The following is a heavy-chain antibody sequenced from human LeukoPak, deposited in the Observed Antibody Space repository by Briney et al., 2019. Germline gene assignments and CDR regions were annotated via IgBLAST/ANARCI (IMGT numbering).Heavy chain of an antibody. Sequence: SETLSLTCTVSGGSVSSGDYYWSWIRQPPGKGLEWIGYIYYSGSTNYNPSLKTRVTISADTSKNQFSLKLSSVTAADTAVYYCARGGYSGSYPLYYYYGMDVWGQGTTVTVSS. D-gene: IGHD1-26*01. J-gene: IGHJ6*02. CDR3: ARGGYSGSYPLYYYYGMDV. V-gene: IGHV4-61*08. CDR1: GGSVSSGDYY. CDR2: IYYSGST.